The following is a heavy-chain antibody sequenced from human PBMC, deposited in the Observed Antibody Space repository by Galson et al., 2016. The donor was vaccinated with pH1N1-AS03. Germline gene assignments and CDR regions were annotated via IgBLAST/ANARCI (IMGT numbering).Heavy chain of an antibody. V-gene: IGHV3-48*04. J-gene: IGHJ6*02. D-gene: IGHD2-2*01. CDR1: GFTFSTYT. CDR3: ASAIDPRKGPDGMDV. Sequence: SLRLSCAASGFTFSTYTMNWVRQAPGKGLEWLSFISSSGSTINYAHSVKGRFTIARDTAANTLSLQLDNLRPEDTAVYFCASAIDPRKGPDGMDVWGQGTPVTVSS. CDR2: ISSSGSTI.